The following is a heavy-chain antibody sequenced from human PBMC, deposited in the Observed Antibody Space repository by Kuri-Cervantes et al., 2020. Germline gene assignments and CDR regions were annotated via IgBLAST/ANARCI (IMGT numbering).Heavy chain of an antibody. CDR3: ARDVRDGYKNHYWYFDL. CDR1: GGSISSYY. CDR2: IYYSGST. D-gene: IGHD5-24*01. Sequence: SETLSLTCTVSGGSISSYYWSWIRQPPGKGLEWIGYIYYSGSTNYNPSLKSRVTISVDTSKNQFSLKLSSVSAADTAVYYCARDVRDGYKNHYWYFDLWGRGTLVTVSS. J-gene: IGHJ2*01. V-gene: IGHV4-59*01.